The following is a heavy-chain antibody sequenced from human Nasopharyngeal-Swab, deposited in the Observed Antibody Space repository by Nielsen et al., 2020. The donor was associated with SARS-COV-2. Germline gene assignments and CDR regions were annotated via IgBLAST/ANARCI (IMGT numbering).Heavy chain of an antibody. CDR3: ARDVAGADSA. D-gene: IGHD2-21*01. J-gene: IGHJ5*02. CDR1: GFTFSRYW. V-gene: IGHV3-74*01. Sequence: GESLKISCAASGFTFSRYWMHWVRQVPGKGLVWVSRIDTDGNTTDHADSVKGRFTISRDNAKNTLYLQMNNLRAEDTALYYCARDVAGADSAWGQGTLVTVSS. CDR2: IDTDGNTT.